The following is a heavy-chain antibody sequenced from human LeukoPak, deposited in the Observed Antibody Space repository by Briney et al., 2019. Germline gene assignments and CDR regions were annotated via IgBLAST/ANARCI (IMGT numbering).Heavy chain of an antibody. Sequence: SVKVSCKASGGTFSSYAISWVRQAPGQGPEWMGRIIPILGIANYAQKFQGRVTITADKSTSTAYMELSSLRSEDTAVYYCARDLPYSSSWYLYYFDYWGQGTLVTVSS. CDR2: IIPILGIA. CDR1: GGTFSSYA. V-gene: IGHV1-69*04. D-gene: IGHD6-13*01. J-gene: IGHJ4*02. CDR3: ARDLPYSSSWYLYYFDY.